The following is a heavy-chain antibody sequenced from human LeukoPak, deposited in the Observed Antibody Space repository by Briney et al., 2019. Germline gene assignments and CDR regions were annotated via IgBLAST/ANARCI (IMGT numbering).Heavy chain of an antibody. CDR2: IYYSGST. D-gene: IGHD6-19*01. V-gene: IGHV4-39*01. CDR1: GGSISSSSYF. Sequence: PSETLSLTCTVSGGSISSSSYFWGWIRQPPGKGLEWIGSIYYSGSTYYNPSLKSRVTISVDTSKNQFSLKLSSVTAADTAVYYCASYSSGCLWGQGTLVTVSS. J-gene: IGHJ4*02. CDR3: ASYSSGCL.